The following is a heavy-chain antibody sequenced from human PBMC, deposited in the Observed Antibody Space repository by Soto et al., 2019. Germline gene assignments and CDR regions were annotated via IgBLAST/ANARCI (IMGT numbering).Heavy chain of an antibody. CDR2: IYHSGST. D-gene: IGHD5-12*01. CDR1: GGSISSSNW. Sequence: SETLSLTCAVSGGSISSSNWWSWVRQPPGKGLEWIGEIYHSGSTNYNPSLKSRVTISVDKSKNQFSLKLSSVTAADTAVYYCARDLRFRRGYIVATAPGYYGMDVWGQGTTVTVSS. CDR3: ARDLRFRRGYIVATAPGYYGMDV. J-gene: IGHJ6*02. V-gene: IGHV4-4*02.